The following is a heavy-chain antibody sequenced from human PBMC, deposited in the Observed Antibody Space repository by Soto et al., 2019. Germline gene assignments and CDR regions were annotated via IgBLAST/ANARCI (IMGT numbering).Heavy chain of an antibody. CDR1: GGSISNYF. CDR2: ILSSGST. CDR3: ASQNSGYDLGEFFDYYYMDV. D-gene: IGHD5-12*01. V-gene: IGHV4-59*08. J-gene: IGHJ6*03. Sequence: SETLSLTCTVSGGSISNYFCSWIRQSPGKGLEWIGYILSSGSTKYNPSLKSRVTISVDTSKNQFSLKLSSVTAADTAVYYCASQNSGYDLGEFFDYYYMDVWGKGTTVTVSS.